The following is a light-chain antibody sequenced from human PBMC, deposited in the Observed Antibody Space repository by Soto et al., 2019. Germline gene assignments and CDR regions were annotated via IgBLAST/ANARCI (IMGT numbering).Light chain of an antibody. V-gene: IGLV1-40*01. CDR1: SSNIGAGYD. J-gene: IGLJ2*01. CDR3: QSYDSSLSGSVV. Sequence: QLVPTQPPSVSGAPGQRVTISCTGSSSNIGAGYDVHWYQQLPGTAPKLLIYGNSNRPSGVPDRFSGSKSGTSASLAITGLQAEDEADYYCQSYDSSLSGSVVFGGGTKLTVL. CDR2: GNS.